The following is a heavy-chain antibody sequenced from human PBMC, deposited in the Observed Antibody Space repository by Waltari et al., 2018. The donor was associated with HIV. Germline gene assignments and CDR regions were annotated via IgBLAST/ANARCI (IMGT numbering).Heavy chain of an antibody. Sequence: EVQLVESGGGLVQPGRSLRLSCSTSGFTFGDYPMSWVRQAPGKGLEWVGFIRSKPYGGTTEYAASVKGRFTISRDESKNIAYLQMNSLKTEDTAIYYCTREGITIRPAEYWGQGTLVTVSS. J-gene: IGHJ4*02. V-gene: IGHV3-49*04. CDR1: GFTFGDYP. D-gene: IGHD6-6*01. CDR3: TREGITIRPAEY. CDR2: IRSKPYGGTT.